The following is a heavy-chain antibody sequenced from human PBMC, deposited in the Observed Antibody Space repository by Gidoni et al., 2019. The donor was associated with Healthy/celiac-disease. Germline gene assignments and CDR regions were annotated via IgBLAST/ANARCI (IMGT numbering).Heavy chain of an antibody. J-gene: IGHJ3*02. CDR3: ARHIVVIATDAFDI. CDR2: IYY. D-gene: IGHD3-22*01. Sequence: QLQLQESGPGLVKPSETLSLTCTVSGGSISSSSYYWGWSRQPPGKGLEWIGSIYYSQVTISVDTSKNQFSLKLSSVTAADTAVYYCARHIVVIATDAFDIWGQGTMVTVSS. V-gene: IGHV4-39*01. CDR1: GGSISSSSYY.